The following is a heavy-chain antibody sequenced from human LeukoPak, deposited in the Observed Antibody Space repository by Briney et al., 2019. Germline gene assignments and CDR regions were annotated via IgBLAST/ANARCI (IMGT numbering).Heavy chain of an antibody. Sequence: PGGSLRLSCAASGFSFSDYGMYWVRQAPGKGLEHVSWISSNGIYTYYANSVKGRLTISRDNSKNTLYLQMGSLRPEDMGVYYCARGPTVITFNAFDVWGQGTMVTVSS. V-gene: IGHV3-64*01. CDR2: ISSNGIYT. CDR3: ARGPTVITFNAFDV. D-gene: IGHD4-17*01. CDR1: GFSFSDYG. J-gene: IGHJ3*01.